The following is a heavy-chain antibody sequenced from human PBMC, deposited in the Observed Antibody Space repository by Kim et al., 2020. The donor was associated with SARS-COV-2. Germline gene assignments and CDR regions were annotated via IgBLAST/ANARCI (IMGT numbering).Heavy chain of an antibody. J-gene: IGHJ6*02. Sequence: GGSLRLSCAASGFTFSSYSMNWVRQAPGKGLEWVSSISSSSSYIYYADSVKGRFTISRDNAKNSLYLQMNSLRAEDTAVYYCARVGPTFGYYYYGMDVWGQGTTVTVSS. V-gene: IGHV3-21*01. CDR3: ARVGPTFGYYYYGMDV. D-gene: IGHD3-16*01. CDR2: ISSSSSYI. CDR1: GFTFSSYS.